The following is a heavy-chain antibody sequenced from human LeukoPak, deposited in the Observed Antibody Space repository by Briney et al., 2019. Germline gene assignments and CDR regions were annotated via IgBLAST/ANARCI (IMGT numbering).Heavy chain of an antibody. V-gene: IGHV1-58*01. CDR1: GFTSTNFA. Sequence: SVKVSCKASGFTSTNFAVQWVRQARGQRLEWMGWIIVGSGATKCAQDFQERVTITRDLSTSTLYMELRSLTSEDTAVYYCAADLSNPRMGASYLDSWGQGTLVTVSS. J-gene: IGHJ4*02. CDR2: IIVGSGAT. D-gene: IGHD3-16*01. CDR3: AADLSNPRMGASYLDS.